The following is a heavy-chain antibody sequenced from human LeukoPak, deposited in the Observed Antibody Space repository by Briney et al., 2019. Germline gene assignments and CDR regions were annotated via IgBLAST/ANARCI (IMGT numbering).Heavy chain of an antibody. CDR1: GGSISSYY. CDR2: IYYSGST. D-gene: IGHD3-3*01. V-gene: IGHV4-59*01. CDR3: ARGGLRGTPFSY. Sequence: SETLSLTCTVSGGSISSYYWSWVRQPPGKGLEWIGYIYYSGSTNYNPPLKSRVTISVDTSKNQFSLKLSSVTATDTAVYYCARGGLRGTPFSYWGQGTLVTVSS. J-gene: IGHJ4*02.